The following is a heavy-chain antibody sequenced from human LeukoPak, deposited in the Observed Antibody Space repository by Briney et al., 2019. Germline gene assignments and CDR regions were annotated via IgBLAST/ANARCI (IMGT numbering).Heavy chain of an antibody. CDR2: ISYDGSNK. CDR1: GFTFSSYA. CDR3: ARDRGYYGSGSYDD. V-gene: IGHV3-30-3*01. Sequence: GRSLRPSCAASGFTFSSYAMHWVRQAPGKGLEWVAVISYDGSNKYYADSVKGRFTISRDNSKNTLYLQMNSQRAEDTAVYYCARDRGYYGSGSYDDWGQGTLVTVSS. J-gene: IGHJ4*02. D-gene: IGHD3-10*01.